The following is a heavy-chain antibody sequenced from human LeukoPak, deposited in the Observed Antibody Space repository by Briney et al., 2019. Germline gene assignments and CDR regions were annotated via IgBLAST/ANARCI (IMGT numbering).Heavy chain of an antibody. J-gene: IGHJ4*02. D-gene: IGHD5-18*01. V-gene: IGHV3-11*04. CDR1: GFIFSDYY. CDR3: ARADWDAAMIDY. CDR2: ISSGGSTI. Sequence: GGSLRLSCAASGFIFSDYYMSWIRQPPGKGLEWLSFISSGGSTIYYADSVKGRFTISRDNAKNSLYLQMNSLRAEDTAVYYCARADWDAAMIDYWGQGTLVTVSS.